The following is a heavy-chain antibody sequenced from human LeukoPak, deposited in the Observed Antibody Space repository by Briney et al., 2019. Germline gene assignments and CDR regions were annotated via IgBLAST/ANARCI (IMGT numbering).Heavy chain of an antibody. D-gene: IGHD1-7*01. J-gene: IGHJ5*02. CDR2: ISAYNGNT. CDR1: GYTFTSYG. CDR3: ARAGNYWITNWFDP. Sequence: RASVKVSCKASGYTFTSYGISWVRQAPGQGLEWMGWISAYNGNTNYAQKLQGRVTMTTDTSTSTAYMELRSLRSDDTAVYYCARAGNYWITNWFDPWGQGTLVTVSS. V-gene: IGHV1-18*01.